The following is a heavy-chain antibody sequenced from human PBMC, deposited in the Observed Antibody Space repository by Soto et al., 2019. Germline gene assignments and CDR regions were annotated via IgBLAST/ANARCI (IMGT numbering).Heavy chain of an antibody. V-gene: IGHV1-69*02. J-gene: IGHJ4*02. D-gene: IGHD3-10*01. CDR1: GDTFSRYS. Sequence: QVQLVQSGAEVKKPGSSVKVSCTASGDTFSRYSLSWVRQAPGQGPEWMGRIIPMLGMADYAQKFQGRVSITADKSTSTVYMFLSSLRSEDTAVYYCATSYGSGSAHFDYGGQGSLVTVSS. CDR2: IIPMLGMA. CDR3: ATSYGSGSAHFDY.